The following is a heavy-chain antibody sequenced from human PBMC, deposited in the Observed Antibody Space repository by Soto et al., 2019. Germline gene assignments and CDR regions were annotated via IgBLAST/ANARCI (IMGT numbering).Heavy chain of an antibody. J-gene: IGHJ4*02. D-gene: IGHD3-22*01. CDR1: GGTFSSYA. CDR3: ASYDSGLYYFDY. V-gene: IGHV1-69*13. CDR2: IIPIFGTA. Sequence: SVKVSCKASGGTFSSYAISWVGQAPGQGLEWMGGIIPIFGTANYGQKFQGRVTITADESTSTAYMELSSLRSEDTAVYYCASYDSGLYYFDYWGQGTLVTVSS.